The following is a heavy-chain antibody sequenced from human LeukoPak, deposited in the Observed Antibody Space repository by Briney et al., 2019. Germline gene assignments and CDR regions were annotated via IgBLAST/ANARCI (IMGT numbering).Heavy chain of an antibody. D-gene: IGHD3-22*01. J-gene: IGHJ4*02. Sequence: ASVKVSCKASGYTFTGYYMHWVRQAPGQGLEWMGWINPNSGGTNYAQKFQGRVTMTRDTSIRTASMELSRLRSDDTAVYYCARSEGFYYYDSSGHSFDYWGQGTLVTVSS. CDR1: GYTFTGYY. V-gene: IGHV1-2*02. CDR2: INPNSGGT. CDR3: ARSEGFYYYDSSGHSFDY.